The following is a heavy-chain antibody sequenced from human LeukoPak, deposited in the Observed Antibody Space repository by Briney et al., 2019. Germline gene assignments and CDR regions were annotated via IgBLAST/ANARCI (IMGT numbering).Heavy chain of an antibody. CDR3: ASRDH. J-gene: IGHJ4*02. CDR1: GFSFNIST. V-gene: IGHV3-33*01. CDR2: IWFDGSTK. Sequence: GGSLGLSCVASGFSFNISTMHWVRQAPGKGLDWVAVIWFDGSTKYYTDSVKGRFTISRDNSKNTLYLQMNNLRAEDTAVYYCASRDHWGQGTLATVSS.